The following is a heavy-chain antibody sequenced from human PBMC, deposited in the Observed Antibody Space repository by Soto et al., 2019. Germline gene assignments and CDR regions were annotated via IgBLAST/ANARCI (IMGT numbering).Heavy chain of an antibody. J-gene: IGHJ3*02. CDR3: ANSPHPSCSGWTAI. Sequence: PGGSLRLSCAASGFTFSSDGMHWVRQAPGKGLEWVAVISYDGSNKYYADSVKGRFTISRDNSKNTLYLQMNSLRAEDTAVYYCANSPHPSCSGWTAICGQGTMVT. V-gene: IGHV3-30*18. CDR2: ISYDGSNK. CDR1: GFTFSSDG. D-gene: IGHD6-19*01.